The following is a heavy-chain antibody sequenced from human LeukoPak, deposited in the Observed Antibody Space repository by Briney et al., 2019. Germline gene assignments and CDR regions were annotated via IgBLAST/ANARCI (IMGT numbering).Heavy chain of an antibody. CDR2: IVVGNGNT. V-gene: IGHV1-58*02. CDR3: AAVGATTFWYFDL. J-gene: IGHJ2*01. Sequence: SVKVSCKASGFTFTNSAMQWVRQARGQRLEWIGWIVVGNGNTNYAQKFQERVTITRDMSTSTAYMGLSSLRSKDTAVYYCAAVGATTFWYFDLWGRGTLVTVSS. D-gene: IGHD1-26*01. CDR1: GFTFTNSA.